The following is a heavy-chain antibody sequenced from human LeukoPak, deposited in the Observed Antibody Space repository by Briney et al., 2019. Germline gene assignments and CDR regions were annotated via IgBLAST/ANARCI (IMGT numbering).Heavy chain of an antibody. CDR1: GFTFNSYA. CDR2: ISSSSSTI. J-gene: IGHJ6*03. D-gene: IGHD6-13*01. CDR3: ARDPSSWYYYYMDV. V-gene: IGHV3-48*01. Sequence: PGGSLRLSCAASGFTFNSYAMIWVRQAPGKGLEGVSYISSSSSTIYYADSVKGRFTISRENAKNSLYLQINSLRAEDTAVYYCARDPSSWYYYYMDVWGKGTTVTVSS.